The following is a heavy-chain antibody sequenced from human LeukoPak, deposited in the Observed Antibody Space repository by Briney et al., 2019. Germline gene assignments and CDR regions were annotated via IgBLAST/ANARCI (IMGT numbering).Heavy chain of an antibody. CDR2: ISAYNGNT. CDR3: ARGKRYAVAGTYYYYYYGMDV. CDR1: GYTFTSYG. J-gene: IGHJ6*02. V-gene: IGHV1-18*01. D-gene: IGHD6-19*01. Sequence: ASVKVSCKASGYTFTSYGISWVRQAPGQGLEWMGWISAYNGNTNYAQKLQGRVTMTTDTSTSTAYMELRSLRSDDTAVYYCARGKRYAVAGTYYYYYYGMDVWGQGTTATVSS.